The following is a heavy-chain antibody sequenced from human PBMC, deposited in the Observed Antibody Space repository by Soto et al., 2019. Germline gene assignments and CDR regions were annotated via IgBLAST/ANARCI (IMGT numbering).Heavy chain of an antibody. D-gene: IGHD3-3*02. CDR2: MFYGVST. CDR3: ARLPSRHLVDY. CDR1: GSSINSSGYY. V-gene: IGHV4-39*01. Sequence: SETLSLTCTVSGSSINSSGYYWGLIRRPPGKGLEWIESMFYGVSTYYNPSLKSRVTVSVDTCKNRFSLNLRSVTAADTAVYYCARLPSRHLVDYWGQGTLVTVSS. J-gene: IGHJ4*02.